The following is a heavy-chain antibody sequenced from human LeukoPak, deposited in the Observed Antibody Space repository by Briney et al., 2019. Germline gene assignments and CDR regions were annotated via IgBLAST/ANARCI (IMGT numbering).Heavy chain of an antibody. CDR2: ISSSGGTI. Sequence: GGSLRLSCAASGFTFSSYEMNWVRQAPGKGLEWVSYISSSGGTIYYADSVKGRFTISRDNAKNSLYLQMNSLRVEDTAVYYCARGHYGMDVWGQGTTVTVSS. V-gene: IGHV3-48*03. J-gene: IGHJ6*02. CDR3: ARGHYGMDV. CDR1: GFTFSSYE.